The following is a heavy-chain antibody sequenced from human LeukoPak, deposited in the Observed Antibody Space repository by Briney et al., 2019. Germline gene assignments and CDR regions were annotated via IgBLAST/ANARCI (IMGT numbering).Heavy chain of an antibody. D-gene: IGHD6-6*01. CDR3: ARDPPRYSSSSSWFDP. V-gene: IGHV1-18*01. J-gene: IGHJ5*02. Sequence: ASVKVSCKASGYTFTSYGISWVRQAPGQGLEWMGWISAYNGNTSYAQKLQGRVTMTTDTSTSTAYMELRSLRSDDTAVYYCARDPPRYSSSSSWFDPWGQGTLVTVSS. CDR2: ISAYNGNT. CDR1: GYTFTSYG.